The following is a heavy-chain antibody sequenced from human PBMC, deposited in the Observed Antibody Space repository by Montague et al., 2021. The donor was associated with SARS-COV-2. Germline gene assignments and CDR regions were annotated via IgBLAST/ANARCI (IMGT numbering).Heavy chain of an antibody. J-gene: IGHJ4*02. CDR2: VLYNKGT. D-gene: IGHD3-9*01. V-gene: IGHV4-59*08. Sequence: SETLSLTCTVSGVSVTDYYWSWIRQPPGKGLEWVGDVLYNKGTNLNPSLKSRVAISVDTSKNQFSLRLTSVTAADTAFYYCVRHPQYDGLNGPPDFWDQGTLVTVSS. CDR1: GVSVTDYY. CDR3: VRHPQYDGLNGPPDF.